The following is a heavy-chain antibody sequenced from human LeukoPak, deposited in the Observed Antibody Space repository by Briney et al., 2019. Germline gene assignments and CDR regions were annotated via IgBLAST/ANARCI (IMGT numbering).Heavy chain of an antibody. V-gene: IGHV4-30-2*02. CDR2: IYHSGST. D-gene: IGHD6-13*01. J-gene: IGHJ5*02. CDR3: ASQYSSSWSGNWFDP. CDR1: GGSISSGGYS. Sequence: SQTLSLTCAVSGGSISSGGYSWSWIRQPPGKGLEWIGYIYHSGSTNYNPSLKSRVTISVDTSNNQFSLKLSSVTAADTAVYYCASQYSSSWSGNWFDPWGQGTLVTVSS.